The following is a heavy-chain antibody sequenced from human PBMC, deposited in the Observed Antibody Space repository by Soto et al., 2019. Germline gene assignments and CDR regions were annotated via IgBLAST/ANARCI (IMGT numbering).Heavy chain of an antibody. V-gene: IGHV5-51*01. CDR2: IYPGDSDT. J-gene: IGHJ6*02. CDR1: GYSFTTYW. D-gene: IGHD5-18*01. CDR3: TRRRPWGTVMGDMDV. Sequence: GESLKISCKGSGYSFTTYWIGWVRQMPGKGLEWMGFIYPGDSDTRYSPSFQGQVTISADKSISTAYLQWSSLKASDTAMYYCTRRRPWGTVMGDMDVWGQGTTVT.